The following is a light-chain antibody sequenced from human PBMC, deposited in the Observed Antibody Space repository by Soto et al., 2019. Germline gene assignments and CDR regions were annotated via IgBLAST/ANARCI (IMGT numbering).Light chain of an antibody. Sequence: EIVMTQSPATLSVSPGERATLSYRASESVGGNLAWYQQKPGQAPRLLIDSTSTRASGIPARFSGSGSGTEFTLTISSLQSEDSAVYYCQQYNNWRTFGQGTKVEIK. CDR1: ESVGGN. CDR2: STS. V-gene: IGKV3-15*01. CDR3: QQYNNWRT. J-gene: IGKJ1*01.